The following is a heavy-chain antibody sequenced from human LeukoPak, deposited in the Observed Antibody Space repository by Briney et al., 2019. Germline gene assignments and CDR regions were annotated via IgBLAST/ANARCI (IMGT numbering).Heavy chain of an antibody. D-gene: IGHD3-22*01. J-gene: IGHJ4*02. CDR1: GFTFSSYA. V-gene: IGHV3-30-3*02. CDR2: ISYDGSNK. Sequence: GGSLRLSCAASGFTFSSYAMHWVRQAPGKGLEWVAVISYDGSNKYYADSVKGRFTISRDNSKNTLYLQMNSLRAEDTAVYYCAKSNYFDSGGYYFFDYWGQGTLVTVSS. CDR3: AKSNYFDSGGYYFFDY.